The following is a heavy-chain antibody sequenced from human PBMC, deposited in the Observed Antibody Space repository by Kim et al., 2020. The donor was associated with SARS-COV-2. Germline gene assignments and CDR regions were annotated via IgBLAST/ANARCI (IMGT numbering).Heavy chain of an antibody. CDR1: GFTFSSYS. D-gene: IGHD3-22*01. Sequence: GGSLRLSCAASGFTFSSYSMNWVRQAPGKGLEWVSYISSSSSTIYYADSVKGRFTISRDNAKNSLYLQMNSLRDEDTAVYYCARDRGYYYDSSGYYSYYYGMDVWGQGTTVTVSS. CDR3: ARDRGYYYDSSGYYSYYYGMDV. V-gene: IGHV3-48*02. CDR2: ISSSSSTI. J-gene: IGHJ6*02.